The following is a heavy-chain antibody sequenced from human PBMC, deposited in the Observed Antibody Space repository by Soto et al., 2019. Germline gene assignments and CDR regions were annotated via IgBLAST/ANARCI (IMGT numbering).Heavy chain of an antibody. J-gene: IGHJ4*02. D-gene: IGHD7-27*01. V-gene: IGHV3-23*01. CDR1: GFSFSNYA. CDR2: VSAGGGTT. CDR3: ATRLPGAGCFDY. Sequence: EVQLLESGGGLVQPGGSLRLSRAASGFSFSNYAMNWVRQAPGKGLEWVSSVSAGGGTTFYADSVKGRFTISRDNSKNTLYLQMNSLRAEDTAVYYCATRLPGAGCFDYWGQGTLVTVSS.